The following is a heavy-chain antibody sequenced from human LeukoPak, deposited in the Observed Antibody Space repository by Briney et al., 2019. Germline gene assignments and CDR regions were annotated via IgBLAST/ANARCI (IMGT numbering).Heavy chain of an antibody. Sequence: ASVKVSCKASGYTFTSYGISRVRQAPGQGLEWMGWISAYNGNTNYAQKFQGRVTMTEDTSTDTAYMELSSLRSEDTAVYYCATDLRNHHVTSDYWGQGTLVTVSS. V-gene: IGHV1-18*01. CDR1: GYTFTSYG. CDR2: ISAYNGNT. D-gene: IGHD1-14*01. CDR3: ATDLRNHHVTSDY. J-gene: IGHJ4*02.